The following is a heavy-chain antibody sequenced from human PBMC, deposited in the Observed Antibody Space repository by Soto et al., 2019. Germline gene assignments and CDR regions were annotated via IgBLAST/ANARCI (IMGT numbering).Heavy chain of an antibody. D-gene: IGHD2-8*02. CDR1: GFTFSSYV. CDR3: AREGASTPGGCFDY. V-gene: IGHV3-30-3*01. J-gene: IGHJ4*02. CDR2: ISTDSSVT. Sequence: GGSLRLSCAASGFTFSSYVAHWVRQAPGKGLEWVAVISTDSSVTYYADSVKGRFTISRDNSKNMLYLQMSSLMDENTPVFYCAREGASTPGGCFDYWGQG.